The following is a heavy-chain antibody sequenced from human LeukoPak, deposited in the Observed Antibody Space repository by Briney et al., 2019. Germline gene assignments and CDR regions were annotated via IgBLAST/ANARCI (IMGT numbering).Heavy chain of an antibody. D-gene: IGHD3-16*01. CDR2: ISGSGGST. CDR3: AKGYYDYVWGSYYFDY. V-gene: IGHV3-23*01. J-gene: IGHJ4*02. Sequence: WIRQPPGKGLEWVSAISGSGGSTYYADSVKGRFTISRDNSRDTLYLQMNSLRAEDTAVYYCAKGYYDYVWGSYYFDYWGQGTLVTVSS.